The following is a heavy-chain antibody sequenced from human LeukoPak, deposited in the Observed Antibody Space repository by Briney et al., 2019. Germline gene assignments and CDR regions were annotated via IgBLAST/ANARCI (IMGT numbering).Heavy chain of an antibody. D-gene: IGHD2-15*01. CDR1: GFAFSSYV. V-gene: IGHV3-21*01. CDR2: ISHNGGDT. Sequence: GGSLRLSCEASGFAFSSYVMTWVRQAPGKGLEWVSTISHNGGDTYYADSVKGRFTISRDNAKNSLYLQMNSLRAEDTAVYYCARDAPYRSGGSCYFRLPYGMDVWGQGTTVTVSS. CDR3: ARDAPYRSGGSCYFRLPYGMDV. J-gene: IGHJ6*02.